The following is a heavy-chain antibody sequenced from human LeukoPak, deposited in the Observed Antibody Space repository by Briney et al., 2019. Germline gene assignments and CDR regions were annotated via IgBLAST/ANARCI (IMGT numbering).Heavy chain of an antibody. Sequence: ASVKVSCKASGYTFTGYCMHWVRQAPGQGLEWMGWINPNSGGTNYAQKFQGRVTMTRDTSISTAYMELSRLRSDDTAVYYCARDLGIVVVPAAWGQGTLLTVSS. J-gene: IGHJ5*02. CDR1: GYTFTGYC. CDR2: INPNSGGT. D-gene: IGHD2-2*01. V-gene: IGHV1-2*02. CDR3: ARDLGIVVVPAA.